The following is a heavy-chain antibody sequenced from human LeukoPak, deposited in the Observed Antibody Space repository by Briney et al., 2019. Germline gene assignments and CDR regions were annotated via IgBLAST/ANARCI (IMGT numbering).Heavy chain of an antibody. J-gene: IGHJ3*02. D-gene: IGHD6-13*01. Sequence: GGSLRLSCAASGFTFSSYSMNWVRQAPGKGLEWISFISSTTSSIIYYADSVKGRFTISRDNAKNSLHLQVNGLKVEDTAVYYCARGYSSDAFDIWGHGTLVTVSS. V-gene: IGHV3-48*04. CDR1: GFTFSSYS. CDR3: ARGYSSDAFDI. CDR2: ISSTTSSII.